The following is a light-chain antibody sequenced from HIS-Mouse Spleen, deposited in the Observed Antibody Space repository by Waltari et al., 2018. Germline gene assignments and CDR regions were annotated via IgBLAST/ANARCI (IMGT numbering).Light chain of an antibody. J-gene: IGKJ2*01. V-gene: IGKV1-5*03. CDR2: KAS. CDR3: QQYNSYLA. CDR1: QSISSW. Sequence: DIQMTQSPSTLSASVGDRVTITFRASQSISSWLAWYQQKPGKAPKLLTYKASSLESGVPSRFSGSGSGTEFTLTISSLQPDDFATYYCQQYNSYLAFGQGTKLEIK.